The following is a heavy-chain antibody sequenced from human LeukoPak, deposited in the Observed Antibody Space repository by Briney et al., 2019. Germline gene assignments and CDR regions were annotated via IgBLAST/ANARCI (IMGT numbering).Heavy chain of an antibody. D-gene: IGHD3-16*01. Sequence: ASVKVSCKASGYSFTIYGIGWVRQAPGQGLEWMGYISPYNGNAEYAQNFQGRVSMTTDTSTTTAYMELRSLTSDDTAVYYCAREGGQALDLWGQGTLVTVSS. CDR3: AREGGQALDL. J-gene: IGHJ5*02. CDR2: ISPYNGNA. V-gene: IGHV1-18*01. CDR1: GYSFTIYG.